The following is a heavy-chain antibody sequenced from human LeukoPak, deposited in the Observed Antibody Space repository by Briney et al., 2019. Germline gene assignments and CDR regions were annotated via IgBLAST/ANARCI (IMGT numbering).Heavy chain of an antibody. Sequence: GGSLRLSCAASGFTFSSYGMHWVRQAPGKGLVWVAFIRYDGSNKYYADSVKGRFTISRDNSKNTLYLQMNSLRAEDTAVYYCAKDQYGGNTRWFDYWGQGTLVTVSS. CDR3: AKDQYGGNTRWFDY. D-gene: IGHD4-23*01. V-gene: IGHV3-30*02. CDR2: IRYDGSNK. J-gene: IGHJ4*02. CDR1: GFTFSSYG.